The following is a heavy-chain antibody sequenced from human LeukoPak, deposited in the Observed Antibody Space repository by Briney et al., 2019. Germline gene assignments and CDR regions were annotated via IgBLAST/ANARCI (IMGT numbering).Heavy chain of an antibody. CDR2: INPNSGGT. V-gene: IGHV1-2*02. CDR1: GYTFTGYY. J-gene: IGHJ5*02. D-gene: IGHD3-16*01. CDR3: AIVMITFGGVIDP. Sequence: ASVKLSCKASGYTFTGYYMHWVRHAPGQGLEWMGWINPNSGGTNYAQKFQGRVTMTRDTSISTAYMELSRLRSDDTAVYYCAIVMITFGGVIDPWGQGTLVTVSS.